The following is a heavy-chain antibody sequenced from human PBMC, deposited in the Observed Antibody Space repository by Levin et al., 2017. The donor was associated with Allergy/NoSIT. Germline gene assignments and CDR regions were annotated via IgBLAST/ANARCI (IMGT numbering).Heavy chain of an antibody. V-gene: IGHV3-15*01. Sequence: GESLKISCAASGFTFSNAWMSWVRQAPGKGLEWVGRIKSKTDGGTTDYAAPVKGRFTISRDDSKNTLYLQMNSLKTEDTAVYYCTTWFGESAIFDYWGQGTLVTVSS. D-gene: IGHD3-10*01. CDR1: GFTFSNAW. J-gene: IGHJ4*02. CDR3: TTWFGESAIFDY. CDR2: IKSKTDGGTT.